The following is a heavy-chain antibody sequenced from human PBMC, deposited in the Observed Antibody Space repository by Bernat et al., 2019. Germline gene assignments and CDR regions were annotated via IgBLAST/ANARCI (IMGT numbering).Heavy chain of an antibody. J-gene: IGHJ3*02. D-gene: IGHD4-11*01. CDR3: AKDDGMTTVTMDAFDI. V-gene: IGHV3-43*01. Sequence: VQLVESGGVVVQPGGSLRLSCAASGFTFDDYTMHWVRQAPGKGLEWVSLISWDGGSTYYADSVKGRFTISRDNSKNSLYLQMNSLRTEDTALYYCAKDDGMTTVTMDAFDIWGQGTMVTVSS. CDR1: GFTFDDYT. CDR2: ISWDGGST.